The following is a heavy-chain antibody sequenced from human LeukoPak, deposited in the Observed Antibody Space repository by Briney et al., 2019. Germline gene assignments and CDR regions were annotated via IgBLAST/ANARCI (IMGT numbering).Heavy chain of an antibody. CDR2: IYHSGST. Sequence: SETLSLTCAVSGGSISSSNWWSWVRQPPGKGLEWIGEIYHSGSTNYNPSLKSRVTISVDKSKNQFSLKLSSVTAADAAVYYCASESAYYYDSSGYFDWGQGTLVTVSS. V-gene: IGHV4-4*02. D-gene: IGHD3-22*01. CDR3: ASESAYYYDSSGYFD. CDR1: GGSISSSNW. J-gene: IGHJ4*02.